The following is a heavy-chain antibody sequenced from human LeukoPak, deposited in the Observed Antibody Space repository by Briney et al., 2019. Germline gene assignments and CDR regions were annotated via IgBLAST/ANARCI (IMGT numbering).Heavy chain of an antibody. CDR2: IKTDGSST. V-gene: IGHV3-74*01. J-gene: IGHJ4*02. D-gene: IGHD1-26*01. CDR3: ARVGATNGANDF. Sequence: PGGSLRLSCAASGFSFSSYWMHWVRQAPGKGLVCVSRIKTDGSSTSYADSVKGRFTISRDNAKNTLYLQMNSLRVEDTAVYYCARVGATNGANDFWGQGTLVTVSS. CDR1: GFSFSSYW.